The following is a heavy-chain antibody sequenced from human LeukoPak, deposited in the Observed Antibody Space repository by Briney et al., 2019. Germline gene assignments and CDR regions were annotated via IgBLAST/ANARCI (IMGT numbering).Heavy chain of an antibody. D-gene: IGHD1-26*01. CDR2: IYWDDDQ. CDR3: PHVDSGSYLFDY. V-gene: IGHV2-5*02. J-gene: IGHJ4*02. Sequence: SGPTLVNPTQTLTLTCTFSGFSLSTSGVGVGWIRQPPGKALEWLALIYWDDDQRYSPSLKTRLSITKDTSKNQVVLTMTNMDPVDTATYYCPHVDSGSYLFDYWGQGTLVTVSS. CDR1: GFSLSTSGVG.